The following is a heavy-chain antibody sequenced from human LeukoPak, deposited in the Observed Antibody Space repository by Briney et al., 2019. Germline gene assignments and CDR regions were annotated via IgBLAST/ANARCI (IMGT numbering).Heavy chain of an antibody. Sequence: SETLSLTCTVSGGSISSSSYYWGWIRQPPGKGLEWIGSIYYSGSTYYNPSLKSRVTISVDTSKNQFSLKLSSVTAADTAVYYCARTPIRSGIAAAGTLYWGQGALVTVSS. V-gene: IGHV4-39*01. CDR1: GGSISSSSYY. CDR3: ARTPIRSGIAAAGTLY. CDR2: IYYSGST. D-gene: IGHD6-13*01. J-gene: IGHJ4*02.